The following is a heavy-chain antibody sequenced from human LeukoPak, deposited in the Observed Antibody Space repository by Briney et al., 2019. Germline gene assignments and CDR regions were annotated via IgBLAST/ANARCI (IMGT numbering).Heavy chain of an antibody. Sequence: PGRSLRLSCAASGFTFSSYAMHWVRQAPGKGLEWVAVISYDGSNKYYADSVKGRFTISRDNSKNTLYLQMNSLRAEDTALYYCARDFGSSSAFDYWGQGTLVTVSS. CDR2: ISYDGSNK. D-gene: IGHD6-6*01. CDR3: ARDFGSSSAFDY. CDR1: GFTFSSYA. J-gene: IGHJ4*02. V-gene: IGHV3-30*04.